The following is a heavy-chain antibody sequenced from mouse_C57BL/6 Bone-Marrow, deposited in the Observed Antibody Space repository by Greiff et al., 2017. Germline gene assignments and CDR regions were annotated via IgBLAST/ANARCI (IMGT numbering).Heavy chain of an antibody. CDR3: ARGVWRFAY. Sequence: QVQLQQSGAELARPGASVKLSCKASGYTFTSYGISWVKQRTGQGLEWIGEIYPRSGNTYYNEKFKGKATLTAEKSSSTAYMELRSLTSEDSAVEFCARGVWRFAYWGQGTLVTVSA. V-gene: IGHV1-81*01. J-gene: IGHJ3*01. CDR2: IYPRSGNT. CDR1: GYTFTSYG.